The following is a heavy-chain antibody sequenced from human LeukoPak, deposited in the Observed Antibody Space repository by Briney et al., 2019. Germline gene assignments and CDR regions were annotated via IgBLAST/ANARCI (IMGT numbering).Heavy chain of an antibody. D-gene: IGHD3-10*01. CDR3: ARIPIIDAYYFDY. CDR2: IYPGDSDT. CDR1: GYSFTSYW. J-gene: IGHJ4*02. Sequence: GEPLKISCKGSGYSFTSYWIGWVRQMPGKGLEWMGIIYPGDSDTRYSPSFQGQVTISADKSISTAYLQWSSLKASDTAMYYCARIPIIDAYYFDYWGQGTLVTVSS. V-gene: IGHV5-51*01.